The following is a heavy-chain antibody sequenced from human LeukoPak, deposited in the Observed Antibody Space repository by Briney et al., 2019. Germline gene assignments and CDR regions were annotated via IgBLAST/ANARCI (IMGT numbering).Heavy chain of an antibody. V-gene: IGHV5-51*01. D-gene: IGHD3-10*01. Sequence: GESLKISCKGSGYSFTNYWIGWVRQMPGTGLEWMGIIYPGDSDTRYSPSFQGQVTISADKSISTAYLQWSSLKASDTAMYYCARQSHYGSGSYYWEDAFDIWGQGTMVTVSS. CDR2: IYPGDSDT. J-gene: IGHJ3*02. CDR1: GYSFTNYW. CDR3: ARQSHYGSGSYYWEDAFDI.